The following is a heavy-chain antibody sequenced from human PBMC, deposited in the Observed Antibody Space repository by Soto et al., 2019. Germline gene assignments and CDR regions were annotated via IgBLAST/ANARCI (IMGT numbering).Heavy chain of an antibody. Sequence: ASVKVSCKASGYTFTGYYMHWVRQAPGQGLEWMGWINPNSGGTNYAQKFQGRVTMTRDTSISTAYMELSRLRSDDTAVYYCARGSEYYDFWSGPDCYGMDVWGQGTTVTVSS. CDR2: INPNSGGT. CDR1: GYTFTGYY. V-gene: IGHV1-2*02. D-gene: IGHD3-3*01. J-gene: IGHJ6*02. CDR3: ARGSEYYDFWSGPDCYGMDV.